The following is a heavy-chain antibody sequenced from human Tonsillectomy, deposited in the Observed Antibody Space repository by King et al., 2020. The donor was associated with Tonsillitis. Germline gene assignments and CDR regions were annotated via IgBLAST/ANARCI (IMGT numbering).Heavy chain of an antibody. CDR1: GGTFSNYG. CDR2: IIPIFGTA. CDR3: ARSSYYGSESYYRYYYGMDV. Sequence: QLVQSGAEVKKPGSSVKVSCKASGGTFSNYGISWVRQAPGQGLEWMGGIIPIFGTADYAQKFQGRVTITADKSTSTAYMELSSLRSEDTAVYYCARSSYYGSESYYRYYYGMDVWGQGTTVTVSS. V-gene: IGHV1-69*06. D-gene: IGHD3-10*01. J-gene: IGHJ6*02.